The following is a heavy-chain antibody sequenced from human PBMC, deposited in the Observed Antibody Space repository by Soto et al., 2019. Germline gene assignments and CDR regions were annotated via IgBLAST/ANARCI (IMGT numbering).Heavy chain of an antibody. D-gene: IGHD3-3*01. J-gene: IGHJ6*02. CDR1: GYTFTSYG. V-gene: IGHV1-18*04. Sequence: GASVKVSCKVSGYTFTSYGISWVRQAPGQGLEWMGWISAYNGNTNYAQKLQGRVTMTTDTSTSTAYMELRSLRSDDTAVYYCARPAFGFWSGSGYYYYGMDVWGQGTTVTVSS. CDR3: ARPAFGFWSGSGYYYYGMDV. CDR2: ISAYNGNT.